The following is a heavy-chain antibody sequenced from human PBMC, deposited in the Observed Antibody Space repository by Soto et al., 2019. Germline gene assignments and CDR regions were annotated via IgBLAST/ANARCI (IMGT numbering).Heavy chain of an antibody. CDR1: GGSVSSGSYY. CDR2: IYYSGST. V-gene: IGHV4-61*01. Sequence: SETLSLTCTVSGGSVSSGSYYWSWIRQPPGKGLEWIGYIYYSGSTNYNPSLKSRVTISVDTSKNQFSLKLSSVTAADTAVYYCALFSGSPLDYWGQGTLGTVSS. J-gene: IGHJ4*02. D-gene: IGHD3-10*01. CDR3: ALFSGSPLDY.